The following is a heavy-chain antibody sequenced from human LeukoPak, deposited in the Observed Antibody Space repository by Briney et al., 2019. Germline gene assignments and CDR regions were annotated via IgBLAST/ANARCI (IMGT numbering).Heavy chain of an antibody. Sequence: GGSLRLSCAASGFTFSSHRMSWVRQAPGKGLEWVANIKKDGSEKYYVDSVKGRFTISRDNAKTSLYLQMNSLRAEDTAVYYCARSAVRGVFRVVDGYYFDYWGQGTLVTVSS. V-gene: IGHV3-7*01. CDR1: GFTFSSHR. D-gene: IGHD3-3*01. J-gene: IGHJ4*02. CDR3: ARSAVRGVFRVVDGYYFDY. CDR2: IKKDGSEK.